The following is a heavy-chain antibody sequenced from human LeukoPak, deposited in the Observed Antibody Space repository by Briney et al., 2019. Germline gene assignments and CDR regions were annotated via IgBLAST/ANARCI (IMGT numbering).Heavy chain of an antibody. J-gene: IGHJ4*02. CDR2: IASSSSTI. Sequence: GGSLRLSCAASGFTFSSHNMNWVRQAPGKGLEWISYIASSSSTIYYADSVKGRFTISRDNSKNTLYLQMNSLRAEDTAVYFCATTPSEGAQVLDYWGQGTLVTVSS. V-gene: IGHV3-48*01. CDR1: GFTFSSHN. D-gene: IGHD2-15*01. CDR3: ATTPSEGAQVLDY.